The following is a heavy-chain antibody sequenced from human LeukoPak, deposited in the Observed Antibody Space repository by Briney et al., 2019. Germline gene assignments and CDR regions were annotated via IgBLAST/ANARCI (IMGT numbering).Heavy chain of an antibody. CDR2: VYMAGST. V-gene: IGHV3-53*01. J-gene: IGHJ3*02. D-gene: IGHD3-9*01. CDR1: GFTVTDYY. CDR3: ARNSDILTESYGAFDM. Sequence: GGSLRLSSALSGFTVTDYYMSWVRQAPGKGLEWVSVVYMAGSTYYAHSVRGRFTVSRDTSKNTVYLQMNSLRVEDTAVYYCARNSDILTESYGAFDMWGQGTMVTVSS.